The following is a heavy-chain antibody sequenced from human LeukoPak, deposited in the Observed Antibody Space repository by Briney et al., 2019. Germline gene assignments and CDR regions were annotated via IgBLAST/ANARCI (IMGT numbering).Heavy chain of an antibody. CDR1: GDSISSYY. CDR3: ARVSPVGWEPITAFDY. CDR2: IYYSGST. D-gene: IGHD1-26*01. J-gene: IGHJ4*02. V-gene: IGHV4-59*01. Sequence: PSETLSLTCTVSGDSISSYYWSWIRQPPGKGLEWIGYIYYSGSTNYNPSLKSRVTISVDTSKNQFSLKLSSVTAADTAVYYCARVSPVGWEPITAFDYWGQGTLVTVSS.